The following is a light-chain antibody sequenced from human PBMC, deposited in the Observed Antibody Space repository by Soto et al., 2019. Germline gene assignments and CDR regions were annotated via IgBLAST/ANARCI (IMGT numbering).Light chain of an antibody. CDR2: DVS. V-gene: IGLV2-14*01. CDR3: SSYTSSSTYV. J-gene: IGLJ1*01. Sequence: QSVLTQPASVSGSPGQSITISCTGTSSDVGGYNYVSWYQQHPGKAPKLMIYDVSNRSSGVSNRLSGSKSGNTASLTISGLQAEDEADYYCSSYTSSSTYVFGTGTKVTVL. CDR1: SSDVGGYNY.